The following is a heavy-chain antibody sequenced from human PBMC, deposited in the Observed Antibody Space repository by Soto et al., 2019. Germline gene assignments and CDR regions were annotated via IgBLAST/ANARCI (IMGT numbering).Heavy chain of an antibody. D-gene: IGHD2-2*01. CDR1: GFTFSSYS. V-gene: IGHV3-21*01. CDR3: ARTDCSSTSCYIRENYFDY. CDR2: ISSSSSYI. J-gene: IGHJ4*02. Sequence: GSLRLSCAASGFTFSSYSMNWVRQAPGKGLEWVSSISSSSSYIYYADSVKGRFTISRDNAKNSLYLQMNSLRAEDTAVYYCARTDCSSTSCYIRENYFDYWGQGTLVTVSS.